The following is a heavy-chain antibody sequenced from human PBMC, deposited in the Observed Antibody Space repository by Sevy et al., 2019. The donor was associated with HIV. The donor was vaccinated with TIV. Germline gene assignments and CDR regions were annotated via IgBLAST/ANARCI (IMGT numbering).Heavy chain of an antibody. CDR3: ARDKTILEGRYGMDV. CDR2: ISSGSGYI. V-gene: IGHV3-21*01. D-gene: IGHD3-3*01. CDR1: GFSFSDYN. Sequence: GGSLRLSCAASGFSFSDYNMNWVRQAPGKGLEWVSFISSGSGYIYYADSMKGRFTISRDNAKNSLYLQLNSLRAEDTAVYYCARDKTILEGRYGMDVWGQGTTLTVSS. J-gene: IGHJ6*02.